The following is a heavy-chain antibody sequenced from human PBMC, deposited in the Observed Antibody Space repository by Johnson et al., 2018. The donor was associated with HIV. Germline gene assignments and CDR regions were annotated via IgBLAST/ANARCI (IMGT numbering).Heavy chain of an antibody. V-gene: IGHV3-9*01. J-gene: IGHJ3*02. Sequence: VQLVESGGGVVQAGGSLRLSCAASGFTFDDYAMHWVRQAPGKGLEWVSGISWNSGSIGYADSVKGRFTISRDNAKNSLYLQMNSLRAEDTALYYCAKGSLVGPNDAFDIWGQGTMVTVSS. D-gene: IGHD3-16*02. CDR3: AKGSLVGPNDAFDI. CDR2: ISWNSGSI. CDR1: GFTFDDYA.